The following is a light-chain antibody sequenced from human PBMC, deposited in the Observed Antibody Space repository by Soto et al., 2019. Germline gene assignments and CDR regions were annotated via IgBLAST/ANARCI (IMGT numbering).Light chain of an antibody. CDR1: HDLGKW. CDR2: DAS. Sequence: DIQMTQSPSTLSASVGDRVTITCRASHDLGKWLAWYQQKPGKAPKLLVYDASNLHDAVPSRFXGSGSGTHFTLTISGLQPDDFGTYYCQQYGDSYSFGQGTAVDI. J-gene: IGKJ2*01. V-gene: IGKV1-5*01. CDR3: QQYGDSYS.